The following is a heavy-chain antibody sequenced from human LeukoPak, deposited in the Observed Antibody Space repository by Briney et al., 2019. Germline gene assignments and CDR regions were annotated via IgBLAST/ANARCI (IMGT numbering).Heavy chain of an antibody. J-gene: IGHJ4*02. CDR2: ISWNSGSI. D-gene: IGHD3-10*01. Sequence: GGSLRLSCAASGFTFDDYAMHWVRQAPGKGLEWVSGISWNSGSIGYAYSVRGRFTIFRDNTKNSLYLQMNSLIAEDMAVYYCAKDYCYGSGSYSYFDYWGQGTLVTVSS. V-gene: IGHV3-9*03. CDR3: AKDYCYGSGSYSYFDY. CDR1: GFTFDDYA.